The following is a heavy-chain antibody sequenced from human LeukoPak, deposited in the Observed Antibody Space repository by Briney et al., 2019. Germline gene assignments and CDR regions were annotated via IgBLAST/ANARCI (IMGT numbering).Heavy chain of an antibody. V-gene: IGHV3-20*04. CDR1: GFTFDDYG. CDR2: INWNGGST. J-gene: IGHJ6*03. D-gene: IGHD3-10*01. CDR3: ARDASITMVRGVIITNGYYYMDV. Sequence: RTGGSLRLSCADSGFTFDDYGMSWVRQAPGNGLEWISGINWNGGSTGYADSVKGRFTISRDNAKNSLYLQMNSLRAEDTALYYCARDASITMVRGVIITNGYYYMDVWGKGTTVTVSS.